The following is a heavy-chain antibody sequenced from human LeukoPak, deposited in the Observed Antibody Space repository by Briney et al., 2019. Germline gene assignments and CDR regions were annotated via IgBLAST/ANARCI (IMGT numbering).Heavy chain of an antibody. CDR2: IIPIFGTA. Sequence: GASVKVSCKASGGTFSSYAISWVRQAPGQGPEWMGGIIPIFGTANYAQKFQGRVTITTDESTSTAYMELSSLRSEDTAVYYCARGNSSSLPLFDYWGQGTLVTVSS. V-gene: IGHV1-69*05. CDR1: GGTFSSYA. J-gene: IGHJ4*02. CDR3: ARGNSSSLPLFDY. D-gene: IGHD6-13*01.